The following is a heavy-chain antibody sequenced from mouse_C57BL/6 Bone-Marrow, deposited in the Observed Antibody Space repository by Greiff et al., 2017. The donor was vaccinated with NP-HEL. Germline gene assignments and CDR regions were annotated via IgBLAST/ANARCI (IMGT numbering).Heavy chain of an antibody. D-gene: IGHD1-1*01. Sequence: QVQLKQPGAELVKPGASVKLSCKASGYTFTSYWMHWVKQRPGRGLEWIGRIDPNSGGTKYTEKFKSKATLTVDKPSSTAYMQLSSLTSEDSAVYYCAREGRIYYGSSSHFDYWGQGTTRTVSS. J-gene: IGHJ2*01. CDR1: GYTFTSYW. V-gene: IGHV1-72*01. CDR2: IDPNSGGT. CDR3: AREGRIYYGSSSHFDY.